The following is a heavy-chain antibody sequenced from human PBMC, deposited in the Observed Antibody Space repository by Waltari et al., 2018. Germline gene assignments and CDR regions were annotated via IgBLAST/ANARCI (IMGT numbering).Heavy chain of an antibody. J-gene: IGHJ4*02. Sequence: QVQLVESGGGVVQPGRSQRLSCAASGFTFSSYAMHWVRQAPGKGLEWVAVISYDGSNKYYADSVKGRFTISRDNSKNTLYLQMNSLRAEDTAVYYCASSAGGIDYWGQGTLVTVSS. V-gene: IGHV3-30-3*01. D-gene: IGHD3-10*01. CDR3: ASSAGGIDY. CDR2: ISYDGSNK. CDR1: GFTFSSYA.